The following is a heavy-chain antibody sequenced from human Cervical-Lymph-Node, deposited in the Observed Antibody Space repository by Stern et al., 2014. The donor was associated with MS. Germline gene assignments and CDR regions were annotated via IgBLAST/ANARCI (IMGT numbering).Heavy chain of an antibody. CDR2: ISSSGSSI. D-gene: IGHD1-26*01. Sequence: VQLVESGGGLVKPGGSLRLSCAASGFTFSDYYMSWIRQAPGKGLEWVSYISSSGSSIYADSVKGRFTISRDNAKNSLYLQINSLRAEDTAVYYCARGWDYLDYWGQGTLVTVSS. J-gene: IGHJ4*02. CDR3: ARGWDYLDY. CDR1: GFTFSDYY. V-gene: IGHV3-11*01.